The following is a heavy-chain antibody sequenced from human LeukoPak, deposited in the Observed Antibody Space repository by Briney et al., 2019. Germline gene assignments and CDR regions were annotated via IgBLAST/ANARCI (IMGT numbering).Heavy chain of an antibody. D-gene: IGHD3-9*01. Sequence: GSSVKVSCKASGGTFSSYAISWVRQAPGQGLEWMGGIIPIFGTANYAQKFQGRVTITADKSTSTAYMELSSLRSEDTAVYYCARLRYFDWFDAFDIWGQGTMVTVSS. CDR1: GGTFSSYA. CDR2: IIPIFGTA. J-gene: IGHJ3*02. V-gene: IGHV1-69*06. CDR3: ARLRYFDWFDAFDI.